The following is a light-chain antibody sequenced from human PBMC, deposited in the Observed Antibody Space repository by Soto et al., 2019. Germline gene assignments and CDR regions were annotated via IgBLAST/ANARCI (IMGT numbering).Light chain of an antibody. CDR3: QQYNNWPRT. CDR1: QSVSSN. CDR2: GAS. J-gene: IGKJ1*01. Sequence: EIVMTQSPATLSVSPGERATLSCRASQSVSSNLAWNQQKPGQAPRLLIYGASTRATGIPARFSGSGSGTEFTLTISSLQSEDFADYYCQQYNNWPRTFGQGNKVEIK. V-gene: IGKV3-15*01.